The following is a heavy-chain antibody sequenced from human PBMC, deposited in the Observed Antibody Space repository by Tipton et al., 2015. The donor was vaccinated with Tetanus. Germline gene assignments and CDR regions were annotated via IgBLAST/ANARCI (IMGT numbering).Heavy chain of an antibody. D-gene: IGHD3-10*01. CDR1: GMTLSYFA. Sequence: GSLRLSCAASGMTLSYFAMSWVRQAPGKGLEWVASISSTTAYIDYADSVKGRFTISRDNAKNSVYLQMNSLGVEDSAVYFCASGGSLDYWGQGTLVTVAS. V-gene: IGHV3-21*01. CDR3: ASGGSLDY. CDR2: ISSTTAYI. J-gene: IGHJ4*02.